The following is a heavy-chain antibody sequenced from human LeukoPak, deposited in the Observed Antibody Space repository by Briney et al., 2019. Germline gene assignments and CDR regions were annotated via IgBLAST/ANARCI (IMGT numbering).Heavy chain of an antibody. CDR3: AKDILEAGLFFDY. CDR2: IIPIFGTA. Sequence: SVKVSCKASGGTFSSYAISWVRQAPGQGLEWMGGIIPIFGTANYAQKFQGRVTITTDESTSTAYMELSSLRSEDTAVYYCAKDILEAGLFFDYWGLGTLVTVSS. J-gene: IGHJ4*02. D-gene: IGHD6-13*01. CDR1: GGTFSSYA. V-gene: IGHV1-69*05.